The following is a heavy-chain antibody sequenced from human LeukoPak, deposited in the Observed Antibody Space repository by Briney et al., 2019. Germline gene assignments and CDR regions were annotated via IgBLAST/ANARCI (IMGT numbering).Heavy chain of an antibody. CDR1: GFTFSSYG. V-gene: IGHV3-30*18. CDR3: AKGFDYYYDSSQYYYGMDV. J-gene: IGHJ6*02. Sequence: GGSLRLSCAASGFTFSSYGMHWVRQAPGKGLEWVALISYDGSNAYYADSVKGRFTISRDNSKNTVFLQMISLRAEDTAVYYCAKGFDYYYDSSQYYYGMDVWGQGATVTVS. D-gene: IGHD3-22*01. CDR2: ISYDGSNA.